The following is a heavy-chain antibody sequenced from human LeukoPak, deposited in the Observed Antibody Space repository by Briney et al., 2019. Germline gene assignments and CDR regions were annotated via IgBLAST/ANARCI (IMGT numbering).Heavy chain of an antibody. Sequence: GGSLRPSCAASGFTFSSYAMSWVRQAPGKGLEWVSAISGSGGSTYYADSVKGRFTISRDNSKNTLYLQMNSLRAEDTAVYYCAKETPYSYGYFASAFDIWGQGTMVTVSS. CDR3: AKETPYSYGYFASAFDI. V-gene: IGHV3-23*01. CDR2: ISGSGGST. CDR1: GFTFSSYA. J-gene: IGHJ3*02. D-gene: IGHD5-18*01.